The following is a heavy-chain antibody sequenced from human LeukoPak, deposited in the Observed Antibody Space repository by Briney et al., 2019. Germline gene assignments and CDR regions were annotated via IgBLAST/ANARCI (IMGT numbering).Heavy chain of an antibody. D-gene: IGHD2-2*01. CDR2: IYTSGST. J-gene: IGHJ5*02. V-gene: IGHV4-4*07. CDR1: GGSISSYY. CDR3: ARDLKELGYCSSTSCLSNWFDP. Sequence: PSETLSLTCTVSGGSISSYYWSWIRKPAGKGLEWIERIYTSGSTNYNPSLKSRVTMSVDTSKNQFSLKLSSVTAADTAVYYCARDLKELGYCSSTSCLSNWFDPWGQGTLVTVSS.